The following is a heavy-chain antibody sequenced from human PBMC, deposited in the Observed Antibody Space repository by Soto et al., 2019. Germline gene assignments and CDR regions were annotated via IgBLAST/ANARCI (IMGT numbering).Heavy chain of an antibody. CDR3: ARGQEGVVATH. V-gene: IGHV4-34*01. Sequence: QVQLQQWGAGLLKPSETLSLNCAVNGGSLSGYYWCWIRQPPGKGLEWIGEIKDGGRTNYSPSLKSRSPISSSTSNNHFSLRLYSVTAADTSVYYCARGQEGVVATHWDQGTLVTVSS. CDR1: GGSLSGYY. D-gene: IGHD5-12*01. CDR2: IKDGGRT. J-gene: IGHJ4*02.